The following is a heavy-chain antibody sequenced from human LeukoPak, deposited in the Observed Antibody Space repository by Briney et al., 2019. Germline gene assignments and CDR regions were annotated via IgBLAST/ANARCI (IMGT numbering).Heavy chain of an antibody. V-gene: IGHV4-34*01. Sequence: SETLSLTCAVYGGSFSGYYWSWIRQPPGKGLEWIGEINHSGSTNYNPSLKSRVTISVDTSKNQFSLKLSSVTAADTAVYYCARGPDADKTFDYWGQGTLVTVSS. J-gene: IGHJ4*02. CDR1: GGSFSGYY. CDR3: ARGPDADKTFDY. CDR2: INHSGST.